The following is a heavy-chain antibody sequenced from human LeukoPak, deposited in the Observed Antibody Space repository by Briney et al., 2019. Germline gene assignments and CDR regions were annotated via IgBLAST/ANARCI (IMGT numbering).Heavy chain of an antibody. CDR1: GDSISSTTFY. Sequence: SETLSLTCTVSGDSISSTTFYWGWVRQPPGKGLEWIATIDYSGNTYYNPSLQSRVTTSLDRSINQFSLNLSSVTAADTAVYYCARFRGAARAHFDYWGQGTLVTVSS. CDR3: ARFRGAARAHFDY. V-gene: IGHV4-39*07. CDR2: IDYSGNT. D-gene: IGHD6-6*01. J-gene: IGHJ4*02.